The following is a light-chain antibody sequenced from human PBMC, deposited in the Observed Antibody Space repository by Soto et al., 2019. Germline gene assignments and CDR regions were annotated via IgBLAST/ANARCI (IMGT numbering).Light chain of an antibody. Sequence: DIQMTQSPSPLSASVGDRVTITCQASQDISNYLNWYQQKPGKAPKLLIYDASNLETGVPSRFSGSGSGTDFTFTISSLQPEDIATYYCQQYDNLPPLFGQGTKLEIK. CDR1: QDISNY. J-gene: IGKJ2*01. V-gene: IGKV1-33*01. CDR3: QQYDNLPPL. CDR2: DAS.